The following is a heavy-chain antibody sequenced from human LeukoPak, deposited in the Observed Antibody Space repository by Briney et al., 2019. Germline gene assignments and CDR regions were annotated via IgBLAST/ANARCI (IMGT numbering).Heavy chain of an antibody. CDR1: GFTFSSNW. CDR3: ARDGXXXLIED. J-gene: IGHJ4*02. V-gene: IGHV3-74*01. CDR2: ISENGRYT. Sequence: PGGSLRLSCAASGFTFSSNWMHWVRRAPGKGLVWVTRISENGRYTYYADSVRGRFTISRDNAKNTLYLQMNSLRAEDTAVYYCARDGXXXLIEDWGQGTLVTVSS.